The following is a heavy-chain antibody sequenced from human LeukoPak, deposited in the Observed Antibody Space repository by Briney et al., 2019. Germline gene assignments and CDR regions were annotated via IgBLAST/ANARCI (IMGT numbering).Heavy chain of an antibody. CDR1: GGTFSSYA. J-gene: IGHJ4*02. Sequence: ASVKVSCKASGGTFSSYAISWVRQAPGQGLEWMGRIIPIFGTANCAQKFQGRVTITTDESTSTAYMELSSLRSEDTAVYYCARVYSGSYYFDYWGQGTLVTVSS. CDR2: IIPIFGTA. CDR3: ARVYSGSYYFDY. V-gene: IGHV1-69*05. D-gene: IGHD1-26*01.